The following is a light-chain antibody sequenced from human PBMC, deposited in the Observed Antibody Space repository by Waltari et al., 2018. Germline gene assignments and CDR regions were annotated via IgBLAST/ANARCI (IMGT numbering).Light chain of an antibody. CDR1: QDIANY. Sequence: DIKMTQSPSSLSASVRDGVTITCQASQDIANYLNWYQQKPGKAPKLLVYDASNLHSGVPSRFSGSGSGTHFTFTITGLQPEDIATYYCQQHDHLPFTFGPGTKVDIK. V-gene: IGKV1-33*01. CDR3: QQHDHLPFT. J-gene: IGKJ3*01. CDR2: DAS.